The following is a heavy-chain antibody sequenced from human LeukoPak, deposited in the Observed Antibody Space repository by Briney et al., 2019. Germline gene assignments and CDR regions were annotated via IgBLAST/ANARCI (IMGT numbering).Heavy chain of an antibody. CDR2: IYHSGCT. D-gene: IGHD3-22*01. CDR1: GYSISSGYY. Sequence: PSETLSLTCTVSGYSISSGYYWGWIRQPPGKGLEWIGNIYHSGCTYYNPSLKSRVTISVDTSKNQSSLKLSSVTAADTAVYYCTRPYYYDSSGSPDYWGQGTLVTVSS. CDR3: TRPYYYDSSGSPDY. V-gene: IGHV4-38-2*02. J-gene: IGHJ4*02.